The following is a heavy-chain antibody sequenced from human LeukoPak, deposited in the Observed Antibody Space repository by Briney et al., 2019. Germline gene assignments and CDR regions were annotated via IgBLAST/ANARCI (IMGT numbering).Heavy chain of an antibody. D-gene: IGHD3-10*01. CDR2: ISAYNGNT. J-gene: IGHJ4*02. CDR1: GYTFTNYG. Sequence: ASVKVSCKASGYTFTNYGISWVRQAPGQGLEWMGWISAYNGNTNYAQKLQGRVTMTTDTSTSTVYMELRSLRSDDTAVYYCVRDMYYYGSGSYYFVYWGQGTLVTVSS. CDR3: VRDMYYYGSGSYYFVY. V-gene: IGHV1-18*01.